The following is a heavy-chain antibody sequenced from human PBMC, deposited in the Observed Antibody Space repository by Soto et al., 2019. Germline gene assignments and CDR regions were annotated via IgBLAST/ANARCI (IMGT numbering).Heavy chain of an antibody. CDR1: GGSISISSYY. D-gene: IGHD3-3*01. V-gene: IGHV4-39*01. CDR3: ARHYDFWSGYPNWFDP. J-gene: IGHJ5*02. CDR2: IYYSGST. Sequence: SETLSLSCTVSGGSISISSYYWGWIRQPPGKGLEWIGSIYYSGSTYYNPSLKSRVTISVDTSKNQFSLKLSSVTAADTAVDYCARHYDFWSGYPNWFDPWGQGTLVTVSS.